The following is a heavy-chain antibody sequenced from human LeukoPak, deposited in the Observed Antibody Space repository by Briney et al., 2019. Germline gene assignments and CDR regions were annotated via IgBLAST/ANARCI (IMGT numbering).Heavy chain of an antibody. V-gene: IGHV3-23*01. CDR3: AKSRLGIGYGSTWYPGDY. Sequence: GGSLRLSCAASGFTFSSYAMSWVRQAPGKGLEWVSAVSDSGGSTYYAGSVKGRFTISRDNSKNTLFLQMNSLRAEDTAVYYCAKSRLGIGYGSTWYPGDYWGQGTLVTVSS. J-gene: IGHJ4*02. CDR1: GFTFSSYA. D-gene: IGHD6-13*01. CDR2: VSDSGGST.